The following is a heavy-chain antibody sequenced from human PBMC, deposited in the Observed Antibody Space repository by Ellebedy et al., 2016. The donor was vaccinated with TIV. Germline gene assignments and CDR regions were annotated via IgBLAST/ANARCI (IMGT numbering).Heavy chain of an antibody. V-gene: IGHV3-21*01. CDR3: ARDFRWAFDH. CDR1: GFAFGGFC. J-gene: IGHJ4*02. CDR2: ISTISDDV. D-gene: IGHD4-23*01. Sequence: GESLKISCAASGFAFGGFCMNWVRQAPGKGLEWVSSISTISDDVHHADSVKGRFTISRDSAKNSLYLQVNSLRDEDTAVYYCARDFRWAFDHWGQGALVTVSS.